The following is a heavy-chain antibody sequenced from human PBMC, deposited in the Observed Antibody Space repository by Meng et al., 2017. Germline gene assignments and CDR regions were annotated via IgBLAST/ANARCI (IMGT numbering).Heavy chain of an antibody. D-gene: IGHD1-26*01. V-gene: IGHV1-46*02. Sequence: AGRVRSGAQVKPPGASVKVACKASGYTFNSHDMHWVRQAPGQGLEWMGIIKPSGGSTSYAQKFQGRVTMTRETSTSTVYMELTGLRSEDTAVYYCAREALVGALDYWGQGTLVTVSS. CDR1: GYTFNSHD. CDR2: IKPSGGST. CDR3: AREALVGALDY. J-gene: IGHJ4*02.